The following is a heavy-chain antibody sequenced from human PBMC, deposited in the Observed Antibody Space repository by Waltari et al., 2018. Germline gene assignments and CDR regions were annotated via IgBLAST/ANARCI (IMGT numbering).Heavy chain of an antibody. V-gene: IGHV2-5*01. CDR3: AHNVGGWAENWFDP. J-gene: IGHJ5*02. D-gene: IGHD6-19*01. CDR1: GFSLSTTGVG. CDR2: IYWNDDK. Sequence: QITLKKSGPTLVKPTQTLTLTCSFSGFSLSTTGVGVGWIRQPPGEALEWLALIYWNDDKRYNPSLKSRVTITKDTSKNQVVLIMTNMDPVDTATYYCAHNVGGWAENWFDPWGQGTLVTVSS.